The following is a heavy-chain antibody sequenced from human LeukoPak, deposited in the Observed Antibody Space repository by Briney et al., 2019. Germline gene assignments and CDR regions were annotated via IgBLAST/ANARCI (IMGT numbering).Heavy chain of an antibody. V-gene: IGHV4-4*07. Sequence: PSETLALTCTVWGGSIGIYYWRGVRQPAGKGREGIGRIYNSGRTNYSPSLESRVTMSIDTSNNQFSLKLTSVSAADTAVYYCARVAMYEFFFDYWGQGTLVTVSS. CDR2: IYNSGRT. D-gene: IGHD2-8*01. J-gene: IGHJ4*02. CDR3: ARVAMYEFFFDY. CDR1: GGSIGIYY.